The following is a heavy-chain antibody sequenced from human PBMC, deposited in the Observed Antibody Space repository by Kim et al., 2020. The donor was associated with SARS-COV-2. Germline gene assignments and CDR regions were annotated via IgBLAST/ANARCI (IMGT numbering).Heavy chain of an antibody. D-gene: IGHD3-10*01. CDR2: VYHSGST. V-gene: IGHV4-4*02. J-gene: IGHJ4*02. CDR1: GGSISSSNW. CDR3: ARDNPGVRGVFGY. Sequence: SETLSLTCAVSGGSISSSNWWSWVRQPPGKGLEWIGEVYHSGSTNYNPSLKSRVTISVDKSKNQFSLKLSSVTAADTAVYYCARDNPGVRGVFGYWGQGTLVTVSS.